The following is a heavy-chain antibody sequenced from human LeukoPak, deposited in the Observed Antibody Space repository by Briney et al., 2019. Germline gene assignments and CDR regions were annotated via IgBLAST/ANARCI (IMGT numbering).Heavy chain of an antibody. J-gene: IGHJ3*02. Sequence: SETLSLTCAVSGGSISDYHRSWIRQPPGKGLEWIGYIYYSGSTKYNPSLKSRVTISVDTSKNQFSLELSSVTAADTAVYYCARDRRGAYCGGDCYSRAFDIWGQGTMVTVSS. CDR2: IYYSGST. V-gene: IGHV4-59*01. CDR1: GGSISDYH. CDR3: ARDRRGAYCGGDCYSRAFDI. D-gene: IGHD2-21*02.